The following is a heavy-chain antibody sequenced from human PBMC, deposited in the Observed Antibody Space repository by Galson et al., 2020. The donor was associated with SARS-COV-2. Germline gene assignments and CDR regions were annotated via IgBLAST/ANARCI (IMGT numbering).Heavy chain of an antibody. D-gene: IGHD3-9*01. CDR3: AKSPWGSDWYYFDY. CDR1: GFPFDDYA. Sequence: ETGGSLRLSCTGSGFPFDDYAMNWVRQVPGKGLEWVSGIDWSSGTMAYTDSVKGRFTISRDNRKNYLFLQMNSLRAEDSALYYCAKSPWGSDWYYFDYGGQGTLVTVSS. V-gene: IGHV3-9*01. CDR2: IDWSSGTM. J-gene: IGHJ4*02.